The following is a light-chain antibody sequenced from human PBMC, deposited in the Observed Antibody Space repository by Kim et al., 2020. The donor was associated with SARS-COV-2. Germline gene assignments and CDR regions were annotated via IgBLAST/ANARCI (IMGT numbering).Light chain of an antibody. CDR3: AAWDDSLSGPVV. CDR2: RNN. Sequence: ELTQPPSASGTPGQRVTISCSGSSSNIGSNYVYWYQQLPGTAPKLLIYRNNQRPSGVPDRFSGSNSGTSASLAISGLRSEDEADYYCAAWDDSLSGPVVFGGGTQLTVL. J-gene: IGLJ2*01. V-gene: IGLV1-47*01. CDR1: SSNIGSNY.